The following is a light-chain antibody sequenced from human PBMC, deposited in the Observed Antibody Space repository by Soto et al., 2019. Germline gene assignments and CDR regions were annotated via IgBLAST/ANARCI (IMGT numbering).Light chain of an antibody. Sequence: QSALTQPPSASGSPGQSVTISCTGTSSDIGVYKFVSWYQKYPGKAPKLMIYEVNKRPSGVPDRFSGSKSGNTASLTVSGLQAEDEAEYYCSSYAGNNNLLFGGGTKLTVL. CDR3: SSYAGNNNLL. CDR2: EVN. V-gene: IGLV2-8*01. CDR1: SSDIGVYKF. J-gene: IGLJ2*01.